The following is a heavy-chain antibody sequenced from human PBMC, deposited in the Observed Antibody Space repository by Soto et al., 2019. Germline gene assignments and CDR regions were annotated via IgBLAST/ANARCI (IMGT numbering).Heavy chain of an antibody. CDR1: GFTFSDFY. CDR3: TRSPTVVPLFDY. D-gene: IGHD4-17*01. J-gene: IGHJ4*02. V-gene: IGHV3-11*01. CDR2: ISSRDNTI. Sequence: SGGSLRLSCAASGFTFSDFYMTWIRQAPGKGLEWVSYISSRDNTIYYADSVKGRFTISRDNAKNSLYLQMNSLRAEDTAVYYCTRSPTVVPLFDYWGQGTLVTVSS.